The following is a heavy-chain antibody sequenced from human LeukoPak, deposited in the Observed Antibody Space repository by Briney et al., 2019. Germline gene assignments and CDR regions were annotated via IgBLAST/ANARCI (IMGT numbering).Heavy chain of an antibody. D-gene: IGHD3-10*01. Sequence: GGSLRLSCAASGFTFSSYAMHWVRQAPGKGLEWVAVISYDGSNKYYTDSVKGRFTISRDNSKNTLYLQMNSLRAEDTAVYYCARGTYQGGSGSYCNGQLDYWGQGTLVTVSS. CDR1: GFTFSSYA. J-gene: IGHJ4*02. CDR2: ISYDGSNK. CDR3: ARGTYQGGSGSYCNGQLDY. V-gene: IGHV3-30-3*01.